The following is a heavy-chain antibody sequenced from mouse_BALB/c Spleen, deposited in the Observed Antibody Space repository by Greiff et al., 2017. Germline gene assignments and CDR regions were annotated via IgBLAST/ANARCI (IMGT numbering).Heavy chain of an antibody. D-gene: IGHD1-1*02. V-gene: IGHV3-2*02. CDR3: ARGAGNYLDY. CDR1: GYSITSDYA. CDR2: ISYSGST. J-gene: IGHJ2*01. Sequence: EVKLQESGPGLVKPSQSLSLTCTVTGYSITSDYAWNWIRQFPGNKLEWMGYISYSGSTSYNPSLKSRISITRDTSKNQFFLQLNSVTTEDTATYYCARGAGNYLDYWGQGTTLTVSS.